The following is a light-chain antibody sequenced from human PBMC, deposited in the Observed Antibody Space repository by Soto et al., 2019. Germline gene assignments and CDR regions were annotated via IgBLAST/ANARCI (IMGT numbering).Light chain of an antibody. Sequence: QSVLTQPASVSESPGQSITISCTGTSSDVGSYNYVSWYQQHPGKAPKLMIYDVSNRPSGVSNRFSGSKSGNTASLTISGLQAEDEADYYCSSYTSSSTRVFGTGTKVTVL. CDR3: SSYTSSSTRV. J-gene: IGLJ1*01. CDR1: SSDVGSYNY. V-gene: IGLV2-14*01. CDR2: DVS.